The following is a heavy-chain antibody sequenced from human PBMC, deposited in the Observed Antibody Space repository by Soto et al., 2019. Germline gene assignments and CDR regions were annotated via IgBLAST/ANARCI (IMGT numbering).Heavy chain of an antibody. V-gene: IGHV3-15*01. CDR1: GITFSNAW. Sequence: EVQLVESGGDLVKPGGSLRLSCVGSGITFSNAWMTWVRQAPGKGLEWIGHIKSKSDGGTIEYAAPMQGRFTISRDDSKNTLYLQMNSLKAEDTAVYYCPTKNGYVAPTEYWGQGTLVSVSP. CDR2: IKSKSDGGTI. J-gene: IGHJ4*02. D-gene: IGHD3-16*01. CDR3: PTKNGYVAPTEY.